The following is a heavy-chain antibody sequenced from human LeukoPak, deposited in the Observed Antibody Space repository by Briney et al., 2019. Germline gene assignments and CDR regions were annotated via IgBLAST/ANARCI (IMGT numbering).Heavy chain of an antibody. Sequence: GGSLRLSCAASGFTFSSYSMNWVRQAPGKGLEWVSYISSSSSTIYYADSVKGRFTISRDNAKNSLYLQMNSLRAEDTAVYYCAKPLRDAGSFNYPYFDFWGQGTLVTVSS. D-gene: IGHD5-24*01. CDR2: ISSSSSTI. CDR3: AKPLRDAGSFNYPYFDF. V-gene: IGHV3-48*04. CDR1: GFTFSSYS. J-gene: IGHJ4*02.